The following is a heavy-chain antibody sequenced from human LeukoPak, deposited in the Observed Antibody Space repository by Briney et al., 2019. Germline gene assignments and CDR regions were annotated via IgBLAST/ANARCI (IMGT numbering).Heavy chain of an antibody. J-gene: IGHJ5*02. V-gene: IGHV5-51*01. Sequence: HGESLKISCQASGYSFNTFWIGWVRQMPGQGLEWVGAIHPADSETRYSPSFQGQVSISADKSIKTTYLQWRSLKASDTAIYYCARVADVVNWFDPWGQGTLVTVSS. CDR3: ARVADVVNWFDP. CDR1: GYSFNTFW. D-gene: IGHD2-21*01. CDR2: IHPADSET.